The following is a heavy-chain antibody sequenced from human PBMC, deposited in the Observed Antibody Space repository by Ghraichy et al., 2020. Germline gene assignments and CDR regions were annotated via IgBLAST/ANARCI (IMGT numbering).Heavy chain of an antibody. V-gene: IGHV3-7*01. D-gene: IGHD3-10*01. Sequence: LSLTCAASGFTFSIYWMTWVRQAPGEGLEWLANINQDGSGTYYVGSVKGRFTISRDNAKSSLYLQMNSLSVEDTAVYYCLTLGQEAYYGSGTHFGYWGQGTLVTVSS. CDR3: LTLGQEAYYGSGTHFGY. J-gene: IGHJ4*02. CDR2: INQDGSGT. CDR1: GFTFSIYW.